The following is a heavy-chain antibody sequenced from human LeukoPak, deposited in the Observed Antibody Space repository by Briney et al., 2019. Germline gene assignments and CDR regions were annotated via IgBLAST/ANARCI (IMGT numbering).Heavy chain of an antibody. Sequence: PGGSLRLSCVASGFSFSVYTMQWVRQAPGKGLEYVSAINSNGDSTYYANPVKGRFTTSRDNSKNTLYLQMGSLRAEDMAVYYCARVLTASDVDYWGQGTLVTVSS. CDR3: ARVLTASDVDY. D-gene: IGHD2-21*02. V-gene: IGHV3-64*01. J-gene: IGHJ4*02. CDR2: INSNGDST. CDR1: GFSFSVYT.